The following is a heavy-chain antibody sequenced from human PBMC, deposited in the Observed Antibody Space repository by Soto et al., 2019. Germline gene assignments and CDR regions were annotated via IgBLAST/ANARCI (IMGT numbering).Heavy chain of an antibody. Sequence: ASVKVSCKASGYAFTSYAMHWVRQAPGQRLEWMGWINAGNGNTKYSQKFQGRVTITRDTSASTAYMELSSLRSEDTAVYYCARASRFGIDGEDFDYWGQGTLVTVSS. CDR1: GYAFTSYA. CDR3: ARASRFGIDGEDFDY. D-gene: IGHD1-26*01. J-gene: IGHJ4*02. CDR2: INAGNGNT. V-gene: IGHV1-3*01.